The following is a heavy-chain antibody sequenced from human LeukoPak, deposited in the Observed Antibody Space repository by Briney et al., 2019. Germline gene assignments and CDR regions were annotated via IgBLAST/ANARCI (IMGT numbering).Heavy chain of an antibody. CDR1: GYTFTSYY. V-gene: IGHV1-46*01. Sequence: ASVKVSCKASGYTFTSYYMHWVRQAPGQGLEWMGIINPSGGSTSYAQKFQGRVTMTRDTSTSTVYMELSSLRSEDTAVYYCARGPMVRGVYMNWFDPSSQGTLVTVSS. D-gene: IGHD3-10*01. CDR3: ARGPMVRGVYMNWFDP. J-gene: IGHJ5*02. CDR2: INPSGGST.